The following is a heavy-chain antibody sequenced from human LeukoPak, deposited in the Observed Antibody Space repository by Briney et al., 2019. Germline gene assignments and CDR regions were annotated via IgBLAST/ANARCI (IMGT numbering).Heavy chain of an antibody. D-gene: IGHD4-17*01. J-gene: IGHJ4*02. V-gene: IGHV4-38-2*01. CDR3: ARQLHGDYTVFAY. CDR1: GYSISSGYY. CDR2: IYHSGST. Sequence: SETPSLTCAVSGYSISSGYYWGWIRQPPGKGLEWIGSIYHSGSTYYNPSLKSRVTISVDTSKNQFSLKLSSVTAADTAVYYCARQLHGDYTVFAYWGQGTLVTVSS.